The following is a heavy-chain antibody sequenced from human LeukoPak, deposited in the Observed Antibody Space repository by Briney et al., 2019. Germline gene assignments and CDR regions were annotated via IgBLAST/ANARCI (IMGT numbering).Heavy chain of an antibody. D-gene: IGHD3-22*01. V-gene: IGHV3-7*01. Sequence: PGGSLRLSCAASGFTFKKYWMNWVRQVPGKGLECLANIKEDGSETYYADSVKGRFTISRDNPKNLLFLQINSLRVEDTAVYHCAREKNYYDSSGLDYWGQGTLVTVSS. CDR3: AREKNYYDSSGLDY. CDR2: IKEDGSET. CDR1: GFTFKKYW. J-gene: IGHJ4*02.